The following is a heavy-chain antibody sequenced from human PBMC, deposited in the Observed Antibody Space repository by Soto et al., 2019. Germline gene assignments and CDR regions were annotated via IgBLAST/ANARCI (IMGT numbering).Heavy chain of an antibody. CDR3: ARRLSSSTYYYYLDV. CDR2: MNPNSGHA. CDR1: GYTFSSYD. D-gene: IGHD6-6*01. Sequence: QVQLVQSGAEVKKPGASVKVPCKASGYTFSSYDIIWVRQATGQGLEWMGWMNPNSGHAGFAQKFQGRVTLTRNTSISTAYMELSSLRSEDTAVYFCARRLSSSTYYYYLDVWGKGTTVTVSS. J-gene: IGHJ6*03. V-gene: IGHV1-8*01.